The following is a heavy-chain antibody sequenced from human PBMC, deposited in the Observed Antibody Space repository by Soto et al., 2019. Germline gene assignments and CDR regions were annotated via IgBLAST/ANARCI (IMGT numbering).Heavy chain of an antibody. Sequence: QITLKESGPTLVKPTQTLTLTCTFSGFSLSTSGVGVGWIRQPPGKALEWLALIYWDDDKRYSPSLTSRLTITKDTSKNQVVLTMTNMDTVDTATYYCAHVLVVVANYGMDVWGQGTTVTVSS. CDR2: IYWDDDK. D-gene: IGHD2-15*01. V-gene: IGHV2-5*02. CDR1: GFSLSTSGVG. CDR3: AHVLVVVANYGMDV. J-gene: IGHJ6*02.